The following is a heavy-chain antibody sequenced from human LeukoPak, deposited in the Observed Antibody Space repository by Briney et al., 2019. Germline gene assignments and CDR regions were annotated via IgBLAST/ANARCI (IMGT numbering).Heavy chain of an antibody. CDR1: GGSSSSDY. J-gene: IGHJ5*02. V-gene: IGHV4-4*09. D-gene: IGHD6-19*01. Sequence: KPAETLALTCTASGGSSSSDYWGWVRQPPGKGLEWIGYIYTSGSNHYNPSLKSRVTISGDTSKNQFSLKLSSVTAADTAVYYCARQKAGNCFDPWGQGTPVTVSS. CDR2: IYTSGSN. CDR3: ARQKAGNCFDP.